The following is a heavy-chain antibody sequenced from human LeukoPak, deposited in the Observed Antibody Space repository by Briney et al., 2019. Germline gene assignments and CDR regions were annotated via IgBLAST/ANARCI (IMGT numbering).Heavy chain of an antibody. Sequence: ASVKVSCKASGYTFTSYDINWVRQATGQGLEWMGWMNPNSGNTGYAQKFQGRVTITRNTSISTAYMELSSLRSEDTAVYYCARDGYCSSTSCYKGYYYMDVWGKGTTVTVSS. J-gene: IGHJ6*03. CDR3: ARDGYCSSTSCYKGYYYMDV. D-gene: IGHD2-2*03. CDR1: GYTFTSYD. V-gene: IGHV1-8*03. CDR2: MNPNSGNT.